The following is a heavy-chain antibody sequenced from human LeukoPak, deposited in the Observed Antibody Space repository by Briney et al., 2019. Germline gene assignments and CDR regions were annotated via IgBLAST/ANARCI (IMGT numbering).Heavy chain of an antibody. D-gene: IGHD5-12*01. CDR1: GFTFSNYY. CDR3: ARWGGGYDF. Sequence: PGGSLRLSCTVSGFTFSNYYMSWVRQAPGKGLEWVANIKQNGGVQYSVDSVKGRFTISRDNAKNSLYLQMNSLRVEDTAVYYCARWGGGYDFWGQGTLVAVSS. J-gene: IGHJ4*02. CDR2: IKQNGGVQ. V-gene: IGHV3-7*03.